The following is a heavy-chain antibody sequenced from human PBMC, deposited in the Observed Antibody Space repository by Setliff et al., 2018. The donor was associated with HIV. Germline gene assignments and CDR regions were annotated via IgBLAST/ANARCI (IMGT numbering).Heavy chain of an antibody. D-gene: IGHD2-8*01. J-gene: IGHJ4*01. CDR2: INHSGRA. CDR3: ARGAPYCNHGICHLFDY. Sequence: SETLSLTCAVYGESFSGYYWSWIRQPAGKGLEWLGEINHSGRAKYNPSLKSRASISADTSKNQFSLKLTSVTAADTAVYYCARGAPYCNHGICHLFDYWGHGNLVTVSS. V-gene: IGHV4-34*01. CDR1: GESFSGYY.